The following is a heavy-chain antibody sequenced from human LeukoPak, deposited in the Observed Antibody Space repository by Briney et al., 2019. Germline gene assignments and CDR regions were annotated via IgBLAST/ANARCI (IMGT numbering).Heavy chain of an antibody. V-gene: IGHV3-15*01. D-gene: IGHD3-22*01. J-gene: IGHJ4*02. CDR2: IKSKTDGGTT. Sequence: GGSLRLSCAASGFTFSNAWMNWVRQAPGKGLEWVRRIKSKTDGGTTDYAAPVKGRFTISRDDSKNTLYLQMNSLKTEDTAVYYCTTGAVYYDSSGYNYFDYWGQGTLVTVSS. CDR1: GFTFSNAW. CDR3: TTGAVYYDSSGYNYFDY.